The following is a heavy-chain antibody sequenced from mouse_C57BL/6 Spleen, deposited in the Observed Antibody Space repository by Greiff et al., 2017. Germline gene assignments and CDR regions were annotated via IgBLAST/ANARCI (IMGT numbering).Heavy chain of an antibody. CDR2: IDPSDSYT. CDR3: ARRGFSSPLFDY. Sequence: QVHVKQPGAELVKPGASVKLSCKASGYTFTSYWMQWVKQRPGQGLEWIGEIDPSDSYTNYNQKFKGKATLTVDTSSSTAYMQLSSLTSEDSAVYYCARRGFSSPLFDYWGQGTTLTVSS. CDR1: GYTFTSYW. D-gene: IGHD1-1*01. J-gene: IGHJ2*01. V-gene: IGHV1-50*01.